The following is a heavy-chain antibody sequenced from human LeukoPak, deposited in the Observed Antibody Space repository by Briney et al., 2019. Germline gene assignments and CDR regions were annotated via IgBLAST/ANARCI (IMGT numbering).Heavy chain of an antibody. D-gene: IGHD3-16*01. CDR2: ISGYNGNT. CDR3: ARVLGAGDDLNDAFDI. CDR1: GYSFFSYG. Sequence: GASVKVSCKASGYSFFSYGISWVRQDPGQGLQWMGWISGYNGNTNYAQKLQGRVTMTTDTSTSTAYMELRSLRSDDTAVYYCARVLGAGDDLNDAFDIWGQGTMVTVSS. J-gene: IGHJ3*02. V-gene: IGHV1-18*01.